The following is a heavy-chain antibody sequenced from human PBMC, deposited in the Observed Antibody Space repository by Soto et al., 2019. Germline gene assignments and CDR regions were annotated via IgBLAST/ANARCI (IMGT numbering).Heavy chain of an antibody. CDR3: ARALQGYCSGGSCYPQYNWFDP. CDR1: GFSLSTSGVG. Sequence: SGPTMVNHKQTLALTCTFSGFSLSTSGVGVGWIRQPPGKALEWLALIYWDDDKRYSPSLKSRLTITKDTSKNQVVLTMTNMDPVDTATYYCARALQGYCSGGSCYPQYNWFDPWGQGTLVTVSS. J-gene: IGHJ5*02. V-gene: IGHV2-5*02. D-gene: IGHD2-15*01. CDR2: IYWDDDK.